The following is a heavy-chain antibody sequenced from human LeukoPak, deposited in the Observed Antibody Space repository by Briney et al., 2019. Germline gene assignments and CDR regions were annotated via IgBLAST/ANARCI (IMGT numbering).Heavy chain of an antibody. V-gene: IGHV4-59*01. D-gene: IGHD3-3*01. Sequence: PSETPSLTCTVSGGSISSYYWSWIRQPPGKGLEWIGYIYYSGSTNYNPSLKSRVTISVDTSKNQFSLKLSSVTAADTAVYYCARGTEWLLPDYWGQGTLVTVSS. CDR1: GGSISSYY. J-gene: IGHJ4*02. CDR3: ARGTEWLLPDY. CDR2: IYYSGST.